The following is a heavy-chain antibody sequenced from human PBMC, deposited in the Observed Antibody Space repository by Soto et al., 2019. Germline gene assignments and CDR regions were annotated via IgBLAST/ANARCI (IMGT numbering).Heavy chain of an antibody. CDR1: GDSFSNHY. D-gene: IGHD3-22*01. Sequence: SETLSLTCTISGDSFSNHYWTWIRQSPGKGLEWIGYIFHSGTTDYNPSVKSRVTISIDKSRNLFSLNLTSATAADTAVYYCARDRYFYDSRGYYRTLDSWGQGTLVTVSS. J-gene: IGHJ5*01. CDR3: ARDRYFYDSRGYYRTLDS. V-gene: IGHV4-59*11. CDR2: IFHSGTT.